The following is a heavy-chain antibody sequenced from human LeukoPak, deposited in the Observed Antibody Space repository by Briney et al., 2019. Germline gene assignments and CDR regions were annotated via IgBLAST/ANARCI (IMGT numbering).Heavy chain of an antibody. CDR2: INPNSGGT. D-gene: IGHD3-10*01. Sequence: ASVKVSCKASGYTFTGYYVHWVRQAPGQGLEWMGWINPNSGGTNYAQKFQGRVTMTRDTSISTAYMELSRLRSDDTAVYYCASGGDITMVRGATGYWGQGTLVTVSS. V-gene: IGHV1-2*02. CDR3: ASGGDITMVRGATGY. CDR1: GYTFTGYY. J-gene: IGHJ4*02.